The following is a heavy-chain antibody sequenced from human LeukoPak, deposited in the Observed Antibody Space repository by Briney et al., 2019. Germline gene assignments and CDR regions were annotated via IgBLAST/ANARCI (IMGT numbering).Heavy chain of an antibody. J-gene: IGHJ4*02. CDR3: ASIRRIYDSSGSSFDY. CDR2: INPNSGCT. D-gene: IGHD3-22*01. CDR1: GYTFTGYY. V-gene: IGHV1-2*06. Sequence: GASVKVSCKASGYTFTGYYMHWVRQAPGQGLEWMGRINPNSGCTNYAQKFQRRVTMIRDTSISTAYMELSRLRSDDTAVYYCASIRRIYDSSGSSFDYWGQGTLVTVST.